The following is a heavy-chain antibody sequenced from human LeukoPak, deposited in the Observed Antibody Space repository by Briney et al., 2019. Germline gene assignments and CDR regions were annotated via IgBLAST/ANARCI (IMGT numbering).Heavy chain of an antibody. Sequence: SETLSLTCTVSGGSISSYYWSWIRQPPGKELEWIGYIYYIVSTNYNPSLKIRVTISVDTYKNQFSLKLSSVTAAAPAVYYCARSDYVWGTLGLWGQGTLVTVSS. V-gene: IGHV4-59*01. CDR1: GGSISSYY. D-gene: IGHD3-16*01. J-gene: IGHJ4*02. CDR3: ARSDYVWGTLGL. CDR2: IYYIVST.